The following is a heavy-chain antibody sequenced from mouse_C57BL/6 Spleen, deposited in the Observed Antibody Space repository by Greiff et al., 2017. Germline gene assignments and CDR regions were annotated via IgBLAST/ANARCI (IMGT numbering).Heavy chain of an antibody. V-gene: IGHV1-81*01. Sequence: QVQLKQSGAELARPGASVKLSCKASGYTFTSYGISWVKQRTGQGLEWIGEIYPRSGNTYYNEKFKGKATLTADKSSSTAYMELRSLTSEDSAVYFCARSGDGYPYYFDYWGQGTTLTVSS. CDR3: ARSGDGYPYYFDY. J-gene: IGHJ2*01. CDR1: GYTFTSYG. CDR2: IYPRSGNT. D-gene: IGHD2-3*01.